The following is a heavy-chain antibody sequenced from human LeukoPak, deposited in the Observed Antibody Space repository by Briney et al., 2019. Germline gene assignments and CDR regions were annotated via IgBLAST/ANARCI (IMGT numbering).Heavy chain of an antibody. CDR3: ARARLYYDILTGYYSYYFDY. V-gene: IGHV3-7*01. CDR2: IKQDGSEK. D-gene: IGHD3-9*01. Sequence: QSGGSLRLSCAASGFTFSSYWMSWVRQAPGKGLEWVANIKQDGSEKYYADSVKGRFTISRDNAKNSLYLQMNSLRAEDTAVYYCARARLYYDILTGYYSYYFDYWGQGTLVTVSS. J-gene: IGHJ4*02. CDR1: GFTFSSYW.